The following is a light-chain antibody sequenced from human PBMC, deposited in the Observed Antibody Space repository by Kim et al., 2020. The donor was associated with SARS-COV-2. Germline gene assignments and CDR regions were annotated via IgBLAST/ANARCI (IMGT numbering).Light chain of an antibody. V-gene: IGKV1-5*01. Sequence: DIQMTQSPSTLSASVRDRVIITCRASQSISSRLAWYQQKPGKVPNLLIYDASSLESGVQSRFSGSGSGTEFTLTISSLQPDDFATYYCQHYDSYPITFGPGTKVDIK. CDR1: QSISSR. J-gene: IGKJ3*01. CDR2: DAS. CDR3: QHYDSYPIT.